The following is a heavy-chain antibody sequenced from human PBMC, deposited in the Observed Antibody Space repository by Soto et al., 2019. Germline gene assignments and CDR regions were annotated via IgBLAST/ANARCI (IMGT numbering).Heavy chain of an antibody. J-gene: IGHJ5*02. CDR2: IIPVLGTP. Sequence: QVQLVQSGAEVQKPGSSVNVSCKASADTPTTYAISWVRQAPGQGLEWMGGIIPVLGTPNYAQRFQGRIPSSADTATRTTYMELKXXXXXXXXXXXXXXXXXXVXSWGQGTLVLVSS. CDR3: XXXXXXVXS. CDR1: ADTPTTYA. V-gene: IGHV1-69*14.